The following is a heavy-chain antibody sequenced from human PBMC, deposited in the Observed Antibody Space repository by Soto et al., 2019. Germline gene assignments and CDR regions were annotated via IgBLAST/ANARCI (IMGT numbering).Heavy chain of an antibody. CDR1: GYTFTGYY. D-gene: IGHD5-18*01. V-gene: IGHV1-2*02. Sequence: ASVKVSCKASGYTFTGYYMHWVRQAPGQGLEWMGWINPNSGGTNYAQKVQGRVTMTRDTSISTAYMELSRLRYDDTAVYYFARDKEDTAMGTGYYYFGMHAWGQGTTVTVS. J-gene: IGHJ6*02. CDR3: ARDKEDTAMGTGYYYFGMHA. CDR2: INPNSGGT.